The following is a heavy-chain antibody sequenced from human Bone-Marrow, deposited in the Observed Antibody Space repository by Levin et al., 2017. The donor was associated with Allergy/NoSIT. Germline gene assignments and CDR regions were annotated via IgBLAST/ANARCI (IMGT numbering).Heavy chain of an antibody. CDR2: ISSSSSTI. Sequence: HTGGSLRLSCAASGFTFSSYSMNWVRQAPGKGLEWVSYISSSSSTIYYADSVKGRFTISRDNAKNSLYLQMNSLRAEDTAVYYCARASSIAARFAKQNYYYYGMDGWGQGTTVTVSS. D-gene: IGHD6-6*01. V-gene: IGHV3-48*01. CDR1: GFTFSSYS. J-gene: IGHJ6*02. CDR3: ARASSIAARFAKQNYYYYGMDG.